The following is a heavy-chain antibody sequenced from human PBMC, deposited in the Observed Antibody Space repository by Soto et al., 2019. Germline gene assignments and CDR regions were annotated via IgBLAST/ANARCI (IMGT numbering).Heavy chain of an antibody. J-gene: IGHJ6*04. V-gene: IGHV3-53*04. CDR3: ARKTDSIPSGGDV. CDR1: GFAVRHNY. CDR2: IYSGGDT. Sequence: EVQLVESGGGLVQPGGSLRLSCTASGFAVRHNYMTWVRQAPGKGLEWVSLIYSGGDTAYADSVKGRFTSSRHTSQNTLYLQMTSLRAEDTAVYYCARKTDSIPSGGDVWGKGTAVTVSS. D-gene: IGHD3-10*01.